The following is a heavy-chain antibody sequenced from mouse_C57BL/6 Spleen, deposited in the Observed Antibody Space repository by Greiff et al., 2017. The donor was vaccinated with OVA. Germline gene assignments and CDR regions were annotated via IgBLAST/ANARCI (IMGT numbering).Heavy chain of an antibody. CDR2: INPNNGGT. J-gene: IGHJ4*01. Sequence: VQLQQSGPELVKPGASVKMSCKASGYTFTDYNMHWVKQSHGKSLEWIGYINPNNGGTSYNQKFKGKATLTVNKSSSTAYMELRSLTSEDSAVYYCASAGYRGGAMDYWGQGTSVTVSS. CDR3: ASAGYRGGAMDY. CDR1: GYTFTDYN. D-gene: IGHD2-14*01. V-gene: IGHV1-22*01.